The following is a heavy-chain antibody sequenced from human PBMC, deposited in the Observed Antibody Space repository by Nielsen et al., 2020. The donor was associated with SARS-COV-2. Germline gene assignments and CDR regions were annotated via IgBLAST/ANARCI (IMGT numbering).Heavy chain of an antibody. J-gene: IGHJ6*03. Sequence: VRQAPGKGLEWVSYISSSSSTIYYADSVKGRFTISRDNAKNSLYLQMNSLRDEDTAVYYCARDMEMATIIYYYYMDVWGKGTTVTVSS. V-gene: IGHV3-48*02. CDR3: ARDMEMATIIYYYYMDV. D-gene: IGHD5-24*01. CDR2: ISSSSSTI.